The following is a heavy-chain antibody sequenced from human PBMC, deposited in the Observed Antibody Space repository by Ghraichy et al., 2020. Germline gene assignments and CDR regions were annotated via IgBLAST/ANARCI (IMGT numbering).Heavy chain of an antibody. CDR3: AREMGTVTDDAFDI. J-gene: IGHJ3*02. D-gene: IGHD4-17*01. CDR2: IFSSGST. Sequence: SETLSLTCTVSGDSINSYFWVWVRQPAGKGLEWIGRIFSSGSTNYNPSLKSRINISVDMSKNEFSLKMTSVTAADTGVYYCAREMGTVTDDAFDIWGHGTLVTVSS. CDR1: GDSINSYF. V-gene: IGHV4-4*07.